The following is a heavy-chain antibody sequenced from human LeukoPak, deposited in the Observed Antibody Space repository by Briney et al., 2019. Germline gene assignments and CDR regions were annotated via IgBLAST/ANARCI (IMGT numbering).Heavy chain of an antibody. CDR1: GFTVSSNF. Sequence: GGSLRLSCAASGFTVSSNFMGWVRQAPGKGLEWVSVNYGGGSTYYADSVKGRFTISRDTSKNTLHLQMNSLRAEDTAVYYCATWPGGWYGEDSWGQGTLVTVSS. CDR2: NYGGGST. CDR3: ATWPGGWYGEDS. J-gene: IGHJ4*02. V-gene: IGHV3-53*01. D-gene: IGHD6-19*01.